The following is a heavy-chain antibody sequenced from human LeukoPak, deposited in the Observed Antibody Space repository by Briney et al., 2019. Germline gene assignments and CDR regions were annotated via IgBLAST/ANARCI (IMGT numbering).Heavy chain of an antibody. CDR3: SRDPHDGYGNPFDY. D-gene: IGHD5-18*01. Sequence: GRSLRLSCAASGFTFSSYAMHWVRQAPGKGLEWVAVISCDGSNKYYADSVKGRFTISRDNSKNTLYLQMNSLRAEDTAVYYCSRDPHDGYGNPFDYWRRGTRATVSS. J-gene: IGHJ4*02. V-gene: IGHV3-30-3*01. CDR2: ISCDGSNK. CDR1: GFTFSSYA.